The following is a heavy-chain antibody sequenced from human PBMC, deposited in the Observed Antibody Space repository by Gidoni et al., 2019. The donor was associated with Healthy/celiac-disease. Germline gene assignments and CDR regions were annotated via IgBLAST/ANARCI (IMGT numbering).Heavy chain of an antibody. V-gene: IGHV1-46*01. CDR2: INPSGGST. J-gene: IGHJ4*02. CDR1: GYTFTSYY. Sequence: QVQLVQSGAEVRKPGASVKVSCKASGYTFTSYYMHWVRQATGQGLEWMGIINPSGGSTSYAQKCQGRVTMTRDTSTSTDYMELSSLRSEDTAGYYCARGYDYGSGSYGKSTHFDYWGQGTLVTVSS. CDR3: ARGYDYGSGSYGKSTHFDY. D-gene: IGHD3-10*01.